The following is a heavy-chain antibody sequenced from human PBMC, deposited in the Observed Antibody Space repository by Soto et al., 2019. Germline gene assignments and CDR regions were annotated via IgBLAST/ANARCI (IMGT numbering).Heavy chain of an antibody. CDR1: GEYISNGYY. J-gene: IGHJ5*02. D-gene: IGHD6-19*01. CDR3: AKSIAVAPGWLDP. CDR2: IFHSGTT. V-gene: IGHV4-38-2*01. Sequence: SETLSLTCAVPGEYISNGYYWAWIQQPPGKWLEWIGSIFHSGTTYYNPSIKSRVTIAVDTSKNQFSLKLSSVTAADSAVYYCAKSIAVAPGWLDPWGQGIQVTVSS.